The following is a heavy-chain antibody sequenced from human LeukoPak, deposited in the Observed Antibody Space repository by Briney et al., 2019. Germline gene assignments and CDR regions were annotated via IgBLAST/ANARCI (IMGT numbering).Heavy chain of an antibody. D-gene: IGHD5-12*01. CDR2: IIPIFGTA. CDR1: GGTFSSYA. CDR3: ASRNSGYDLFDY. V-gene: IGHV1-69*05. Sequence: SVKVSCKASGGTFSSYAISWVRQAPGQGLEWKGGIIPIFGTANYAQKFQGRVTITTDESTSTAYMELSSLRSEDTAVYYCASRNSGYDLFDYWGQGTLVTVSS. J-gene: IGHJ4*02.